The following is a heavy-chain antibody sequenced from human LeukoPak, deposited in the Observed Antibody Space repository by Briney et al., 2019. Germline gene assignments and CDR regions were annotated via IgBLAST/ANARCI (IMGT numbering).Heavy chain of an antibody. J-gene: IGHJ3*02. CDR2: ISTSSSYT. V-gene: IGHV3-21*01. Sequence: PGGSLRLSCAASGITFSSYTMNWVRQAPGKGLEWVSFISTSSSYTYYADSVKGRFTISRDNARNSLYLQMNSLRAEDTAVYYCARGVIAADDAFDIWGQGTMVTVSS. CDR1: GITFSSYT. CDR3: ARGVIAADDAFDI. D-gene: IGHD6-13*01.